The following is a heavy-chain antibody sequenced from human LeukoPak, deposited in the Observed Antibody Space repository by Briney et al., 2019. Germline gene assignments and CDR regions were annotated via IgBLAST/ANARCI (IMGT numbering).Heavy chain of an antibody. CDR2: FDPEDGET. D-gene: IGHD3-10*01. CDR1: GYTLTELS. V-gene: IGHV1-24*01. J-gene: IGHJ4*02. CDR3: AVPYGSGSIYFDY. Sequence: ASVKVSCKVSGYTLTELSMHWVRQAPGKGLEWMGGFDPEDGETIYAQKFQGRVTMTEDTSTDTAHMELSSLRSEDTAVYYCAVPYGSGSIYFDYWGQGTLVTVSS.